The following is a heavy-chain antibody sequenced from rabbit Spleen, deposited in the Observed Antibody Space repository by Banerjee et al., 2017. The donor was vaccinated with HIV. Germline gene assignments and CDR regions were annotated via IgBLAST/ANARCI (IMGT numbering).Heavy chain of an antibody. CDR2: IYAAKGST. V-gene: IGHV1S43*01. D-gene: IGHD1-1*01. CDR1: GFDFTNYY. CDR3: ASGYSDIYFNL. Sequence: QQQLEESGGGLVKPEGSLTLTCKASGFDFTNYYISWVRQAPGKGLEWIGIIYAAKGSTDYASWVNGRFTISSDNAQSTVDLKMTSLTAADTATYFCASGYSDIYFNLWGPGTLVTVS. J-gene: IGHJ4*01.